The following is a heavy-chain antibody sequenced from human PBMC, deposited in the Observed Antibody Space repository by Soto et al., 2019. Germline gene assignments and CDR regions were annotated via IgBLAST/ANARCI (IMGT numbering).Heavy chain of an antibody. CDR3: ASRWGSGIDF. J-gene: IGHJ4*02. CDR2: IYYSGST. V-gene: IGHV4-59*08. Sequence: QVQLQESGPGLVKPSETLSLTCTVSGGSISSYYWSWIRQPPGKGLEWIGYIYYSGSTNYNPSLKSRVTISVDTSKNQFALKLSSVTAADTAVYYCASRWGSGIDFWGQGTLVTVSS. CDR1: GGSISSYY. D-gene: IGHD3-10*01.